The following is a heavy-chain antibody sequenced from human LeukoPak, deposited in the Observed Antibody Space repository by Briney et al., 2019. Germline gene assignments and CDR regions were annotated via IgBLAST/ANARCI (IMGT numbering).Heavy chain of an antibody. Sequence: PGGSLRLSCAASGFTFSSYAMHWVRQAPGKGLEWGAVISCDGSNKYYADSVKGRFTISRDNSKNTLYLQRNSLRAEDTAVYYCARGGSPFDYWGQGTLVTVSS. CDR3: ARGGSPFDY. D-gene: IGHD5-12*01. CDR1: GFTFSSYA. V-gene: IGHV3-30*01. CDR2: ISCDGSNK. J-gene: IGHJ4*02.